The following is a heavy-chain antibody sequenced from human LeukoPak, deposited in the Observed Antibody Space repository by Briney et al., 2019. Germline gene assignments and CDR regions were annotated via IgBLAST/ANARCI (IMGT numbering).Heavy chain of an antibody. V-gene: IGHV3-30*02. CDR3: AMSWTINWADY. Sequence: GGSLRLSCAASGFTFSSYGMHWVRQAPGKGLEWVAFIRYDGSNKYYADSVKGRFTTSRDNSKNTLYLQMNSLRPEDTAVYYCAMSWTINWADYWGQGTLVIVSS. CDR2: IRYDGSNK. J-gene: IGHJ4*02. D-gene: IGHD1-1*01. CDR1: GFTFSSYG.